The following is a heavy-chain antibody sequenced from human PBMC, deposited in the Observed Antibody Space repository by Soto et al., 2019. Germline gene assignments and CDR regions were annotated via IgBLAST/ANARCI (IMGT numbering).Heavy chain of an antibody. CDR3: ARGGGYDFWSGYYPNYYYYGMDV. Sequence: ASVKVSCKASGYTFTSCYINWVLQATGQGLEWMGWMNPNSGNTGYAQKFQGRVTMTRNTSISTAYMELSSLRSEDTAVYYCARGGGYDFWSGYYPNYYYYGMDVWGQGTTVTVSS. D-gene: IGHD3-3*01. CDR1: GYTFTSCY. J-gene: IGHJ6*02. CDR2: MNPNSGNT. V-gene: IGHV1-8*01.